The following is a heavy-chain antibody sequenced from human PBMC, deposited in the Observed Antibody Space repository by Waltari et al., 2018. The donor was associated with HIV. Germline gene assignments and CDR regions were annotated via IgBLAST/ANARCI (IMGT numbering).Heavy chain of an antibody. Sequence: QVQLEQSGTEVKKPGASVKVSCRASGYTFNNSGITWVRQAPGQGLEWMGWISVFNANTNYAQKFQGRVTMTADTATRTVYWELRSLKSDDTAVYFCGRDLFPRLQLRSDWIDPWGQGTLVIVSS. V-gene: IGHV1-18*01. J-gene: IGHJ5*02. CDR3: GRDLFPRLQLRSDWIDP. CDR2: ISVFNANT. CDR1: GYTFNNSG. D-gene: IGHD1-1*01.